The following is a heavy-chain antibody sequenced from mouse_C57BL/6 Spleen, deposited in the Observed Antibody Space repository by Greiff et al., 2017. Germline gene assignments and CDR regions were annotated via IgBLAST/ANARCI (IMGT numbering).Heavy chain of an antibody. V-gene: IGHV14-2*01. Sequence: VQLKESGAELVKPGASVKLSCTASGFNIKDSYMHWVKQRTEQGLEWIGRIDPEDGETKYAPKFQGKATITADTSSNTAYLQLSSLTSEDTAVYYCAGCITTVVATYDYWGQGTTLTVSS. CDR2: IDPEDGET. D-gene: IGHD1-1*01. CDR1: GFNIKDSY. J-gene: IGHJ2*01. CDR3: AGCITTVVATYDY.